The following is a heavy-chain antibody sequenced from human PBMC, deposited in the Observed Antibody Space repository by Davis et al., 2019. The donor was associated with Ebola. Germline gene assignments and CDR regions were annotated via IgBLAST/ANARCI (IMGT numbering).Heavy chain of an antibody. CDR3: ATSGSYGTLIDY. V-gene: IGHV1-2*02. CDR2: INPNSGGT. D-gene: IGHD1-26*01. Sequence: ASVKVSCKASGYTFTGYYMHWVRQAPGQGLECMGWINPNSGGTNYAQKFQGRVTMTRDTSISTAYMELSRLRSDDTAVYYCATSGSYGTLIDYWGLGTLVIVSS. J-gene: IGHJ4*02. CDR1: GYTFTGYY.